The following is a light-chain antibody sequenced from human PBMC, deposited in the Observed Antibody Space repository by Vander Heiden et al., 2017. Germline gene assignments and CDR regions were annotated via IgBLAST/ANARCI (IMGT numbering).Light chain of an antibody. Sequence: DIHMTQSPSTLSASVGYRVTITCRASQSLSTWLAWYQQKPGKAPKLLIYKASSLESGVTSRFSGSGSGTEFTLTISSLQPDDFATYYCQLYNDYSWTFGQGTKVEIK. V-gene: IGKV1-5*03. CDR2: KAS. CDR1: QSLSTW. CDR3: QLYNDYSWT. J-gene: IGKJ1*01.